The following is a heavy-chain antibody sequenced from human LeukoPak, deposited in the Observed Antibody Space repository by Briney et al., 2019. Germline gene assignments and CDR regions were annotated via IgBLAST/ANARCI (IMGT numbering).Heavy chain of an antibody. CDR1: GGSISSYY. V-gene: IGHV4-59*01. CDR3: ARGHYGSGTGTYPD. J-gene: IGHJ4*02. Sequence: PSETLSLTCTVSGGSISSYYWSWIRQPPGKGLEWIGYIYYSGSTKYNPSLKSRVTISVDASKNQFSLKLTSVTAADTAVYYCARGHYGSGTGTYPDWGQGTLVTVSS. CDR2: IYYSGST. D-gene: IGHD3-10*01.